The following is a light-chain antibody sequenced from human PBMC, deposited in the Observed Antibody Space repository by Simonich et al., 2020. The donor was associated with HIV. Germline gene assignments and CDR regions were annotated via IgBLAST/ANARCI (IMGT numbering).Light chain of an antibody. CDR2: KVS. J-gene: IGKJ1*01. V-gene: IGKV2-30*02. CDR1: QSLVHSDGNTY. CDR3: MQGTHWPRT. Sequence: DVVMTQSPLSLPVTLGQPASISCRSSQSLVHSDGNTYLNWFQQRPGQSPRRLIYKVSNRDSGVPDRVSGSGSGTDFTLKISRVEAEDVGVYSCMQGTHWPRTFGQGTKVEIK.